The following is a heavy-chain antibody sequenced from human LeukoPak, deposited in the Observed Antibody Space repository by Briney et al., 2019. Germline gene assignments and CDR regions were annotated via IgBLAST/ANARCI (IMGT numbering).Heavy chain of an antibody. Sequence: GGSLRLSCGASGVTFSSYAMSWVRQAPGKGLEWVSVISGSGGSTYYADSVKGRFTISRDNSKNTLFLQMNSLRAEDTAVYYCAKDIFSTVTNYLDYWGQGTLVTVSS. CDR2: ISGSGGST. J-gene: IGHJ4*02. D-gene: IGHD4-11*01. V-gene: IGHV3-23*01. CDR1: GVTFSSYA. CDR3: AKDIFSTVTNYLDY.